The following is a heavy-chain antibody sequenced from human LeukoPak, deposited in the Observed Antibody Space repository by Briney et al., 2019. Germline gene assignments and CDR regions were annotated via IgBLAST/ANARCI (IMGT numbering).Heavy chain of an antibody. CDR3: ARGDSTVTPKYFQY. CDR1: GGSISSYY. CDR2: IYTSGST. J-gene: IGHJ1*01. V-gene: IGHV4-4*07. Sequence: PSETLSLTCTVSGGSISSYYWSWIRQPAGKGLEWIGRIYTSGSTNYNPSLKSRVTISIDTSKNQFSLKLSSVTAADTAVYYCARGDSTVTPKYFQYWGQGTLVTVSS. D-gene: IGHD4-23*01.